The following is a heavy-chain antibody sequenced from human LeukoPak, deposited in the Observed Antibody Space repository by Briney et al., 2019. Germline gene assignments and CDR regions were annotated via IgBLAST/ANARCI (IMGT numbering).Heavy chain of an antibody. Sequence: GGSLRLSCAASGFTFSSYGMHWVRQAPGKGLEWVAFIRYDGSNEYYADSVKGRFTISRDNSKNTLYLQMNSLRAEDTAVYYCAKVCRWIAYYDILTGCFDYWGQGTLVTVSS. J-gene: IGHJ4*02. CDR1: GFTFSSYG. CDR2: IRYDGSNE. V-gene: IGHV3-30*02. CDR3: AKVCRWIAYYDILTGCFDY. D-gene: IGHD3-9*01.